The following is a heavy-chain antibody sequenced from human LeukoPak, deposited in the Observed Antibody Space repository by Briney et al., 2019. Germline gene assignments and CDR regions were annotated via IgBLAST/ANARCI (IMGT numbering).Heavy chain of an antibody. J-gene: IGHJ4*02. D-gene: IGHD1-26*01. Sequence: SETLSLTCTVSGGSISSSTYYWGWIRQPPGKGLEWIGSIYYSGATYYNPSLKSRVTISIDTSKIQFSLRLSSVTAADTAVYYCASPGGGSYYYFDYWGQGTLVTVSS. CDR3: ASPGGGSYYYFDY. CDR2: IYYSGAT. CDR1: GGSISSSTYY. V-gene: IGHV4-39*01.